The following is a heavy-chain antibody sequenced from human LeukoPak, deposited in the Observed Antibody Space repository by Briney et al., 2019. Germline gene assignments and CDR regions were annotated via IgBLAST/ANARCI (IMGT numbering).Heavy chain of an antibody. CDR1: GXSISSSSYY. J-gene: IGHJ4*02. CDR2: IYYSGST. V-gene: IGHV4-39*01. Sequence: SETLSLTCTVSGXSISSSSYYWGWIRQPPGKGLEWIGSIYYSGSTYYNPSLKSRVTISVDTSKNQFSLKLSSVTAADTAVYYCARLSPAGYLDYWGQGTLVTVSS. CDR3: ARLSPAGYLDY.